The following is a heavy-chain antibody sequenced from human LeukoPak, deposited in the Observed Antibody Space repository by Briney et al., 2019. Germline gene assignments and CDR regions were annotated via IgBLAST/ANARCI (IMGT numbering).Heavy chain of an antibody. CDR1: GFTFSDHY. J-gene: IGHJ4*02. CDR2: SRNKAKSYTT. CDR3: ARGLRGPDY. V-gene: IGHV3-72*01. Sequence: GGSLRPSCAASGFTFSDHYMDWVRQAPGRGLEWVGRSRNKAKSYTTEYAASVKGRFTISRDDSKNSLYLQMNSLKTEDTAVYYCARGLRGPDYWGQGTLVTVSS. D-gene: IGHD4-17*01.